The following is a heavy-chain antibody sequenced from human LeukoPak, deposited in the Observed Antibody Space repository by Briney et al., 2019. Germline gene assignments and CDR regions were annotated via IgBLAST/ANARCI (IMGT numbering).Heavy chain of an antibody. CDR3: VRDWGYTGNFEF. CDR2: INSDGSSI. CDR1: GFTFSNYW. V-gene: IGHV3-74*01. J-gene: IGHJ4*02. Sequence: GGSLRLSCAASGFTFSNYWMHWVRQAPGKGLVRVSRINSDGSSIIYADSVKGRFTISRDNAKNTLYLQMNSLRVEDTAVYYCVRDWGYTGNFEFWGQGTLVTVSS. D-gene: IGHD5-12*01.